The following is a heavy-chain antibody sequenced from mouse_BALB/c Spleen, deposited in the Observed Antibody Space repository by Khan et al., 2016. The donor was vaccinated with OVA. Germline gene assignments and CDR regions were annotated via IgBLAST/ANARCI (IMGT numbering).Heavy chain of an antibody. Sequence: VQLKESGPGLVKPSQSLSLTCTVTGYSITSEYAWNWIRQFPGNKLEWMGYINYSGNTRYNPSLKSRISITRDTSKNQFFLQLNSVTTEDTATYYCTRKDYYDYDPFPYGGQGTLVTVSA. D-gene: IGHD2-4*01. CDR3: TRKDYYDYDPFPY. CDR1: GYSITSEYA. CDR2: INYSGNT. J-gene: IGHJ3*01. V-gene: IGHV3-2*02.